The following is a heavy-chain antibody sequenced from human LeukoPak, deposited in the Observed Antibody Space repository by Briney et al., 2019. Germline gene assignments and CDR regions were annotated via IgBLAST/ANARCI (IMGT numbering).Heavy chain of an antibody. J-gene: IGHJ4*02. CDR3: AKIFFGYSRGNYFDY. V-gene: IGHV3-23*01. CDR1: GFTFSSYA. Sequence: GGSLSLSCAASGFTFSSYAMSWVPQAQGPGLEWVSDSRGSGGSTYYADSVKGRFTISRDNSRNTLYLQMNSLRAEDTAVYYCAKIFFGYSRGNYFDYWGQGTLVTVSS. D-gene: IGHD6-13*01. CDR2: SRGSGGST.